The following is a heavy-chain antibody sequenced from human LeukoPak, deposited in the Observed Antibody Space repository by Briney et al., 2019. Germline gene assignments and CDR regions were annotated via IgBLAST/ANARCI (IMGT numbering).Heavy chain of an antibody. Sequence: GGSLRLSCAASGFTFGDYAMHWVRQAPGKGLEWVSGISWNSDNIGYADSVKGRFTISRDNAKNSLYLQMNSLRAEDTAVYYCARDRDYYYDSSGYSHNWFDPWGQGTLVTVSS. D-gene: IGHD3-22*01. CDR3: ARDRDYYYDSSGYSHNWFDP. CDR2: ISWNSDNI. J-gene: IGHJ5*02. CDR1: GFTFGDYA. V-gene: IGHV3-9*01.